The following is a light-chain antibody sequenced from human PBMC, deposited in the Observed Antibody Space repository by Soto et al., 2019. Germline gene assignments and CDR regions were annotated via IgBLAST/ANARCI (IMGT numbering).Light chain of an antibody. CDR1: SSDVGGYNY. J-gene: IGLJ1*01. V-gene: IGLV2-14*01. CDR2: EVS. Sequence: QSALTQPASVSGSPGQSITISCTGTSSDVGGYNYVSWYQQHPGKAPKLIIYEVSNRPSGVSSRFSGSKSVNTASLLISGLQAEDEADYYCSSFTTNNSPHVFGAGTKLTVL. CDR3: SSFTTNNSPHV.